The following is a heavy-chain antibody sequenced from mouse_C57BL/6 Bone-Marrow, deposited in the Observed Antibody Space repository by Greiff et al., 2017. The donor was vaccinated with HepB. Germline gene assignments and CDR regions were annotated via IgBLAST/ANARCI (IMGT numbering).Heavy chain of an antibody. V-gene: IGHV5-9*01. CDR2: ISGGGGNT. Sequence: EVKLMESGGGLVKPGGSLKLSCAASGFTFSSYTMSWVRQTPEKRLEWVATISGGGGNTYYPDSVKGRFTISRDNAKNTLYLQMSSLRSEDTALYYCARHRITTVVLDYWGQGTTLTVSS. D-gene: IGHD1-1*01. J-gene: IGHJ2*01. CDR3: ARHRITTVVLDY. CDR1: GFTFSSYT.